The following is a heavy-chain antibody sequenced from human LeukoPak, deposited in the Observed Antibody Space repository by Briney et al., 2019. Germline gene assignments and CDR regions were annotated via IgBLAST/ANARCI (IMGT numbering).Heavy chain of an antibody. V-gene: IGHV1-2*02. Sequence: ASVEVSCKASGYTFTGYYMHWVRQAPGQGLEWMGWINPNSGGTNYAQKFQGRVTMTRDTSISTAYMELSRLRSDDTAVYYCARSNYDSSGYYSRPYYYGMDVWGQGTTVTVSS. CDR1: GYTFTGYY. J-gene: IGHJ6*02. D-gene: IGHD3-22*01. CDR2: INPNSGGT. CDR3: ARSNYDSSGYYSRPYYYGMDV.